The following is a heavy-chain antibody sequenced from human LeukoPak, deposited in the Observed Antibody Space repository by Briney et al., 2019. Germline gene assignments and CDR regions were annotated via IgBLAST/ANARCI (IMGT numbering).Heavy chain of an antibody. CDR3: ARDSSILTGGGSYYFDY. V-gene: IGHV3-66*01. Sequence: GGSLRLSCAASGFTVSSNYMSWVRQAPGKGLEWVSVIYSGGSTYYADSVKGRFTISRDNSKNTLYLQMNSLRAEDTAVYYCARDSSILTGGGSYYFDYWGQGTLVTVSS. J-gene: IGHJ4*02. CDR1: GFTVSSNY. D-gene: IGHD3-9*01. CDR2: IYSGGST.